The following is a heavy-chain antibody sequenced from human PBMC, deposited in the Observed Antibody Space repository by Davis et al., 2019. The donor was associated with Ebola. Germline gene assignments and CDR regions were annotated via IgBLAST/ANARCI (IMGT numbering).Heavy chain of an antibody. V-gene: IGHV5-51*01. J-gene: IGHJ4*02. D-gene: IGHD2-15*01. CDR1: GYSFTSYW. CDR3: ARALGYCSGGSCYGFDY. Sequence: GESLKISCKGSGYSFTSYWIGSLRQMPGKGLEWMGIIYPGDSDTRYSPSFQGQVTISADKSISTAYLQWSSLKASDTAMYYCARALGYCSGGSCYGFDYWGQGTLVTVSS. CDR2: IYPGDSDT.